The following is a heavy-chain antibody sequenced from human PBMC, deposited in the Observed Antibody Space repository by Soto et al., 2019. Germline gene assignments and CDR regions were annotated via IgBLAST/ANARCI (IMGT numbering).Heavy chain of an antibody. J-gene: IGHJ4*02. CDR2: IHYSGTT. Sequence: ATLSLTCTVSGGSMRNYFWTWIRQPPGKGLEWIGYIHYSGTTSFFPSYNPSLRSRVTISEDTSKNQFSLKLLSVTTADTAVYFCAAGEASSRNLAPYYLDFWGQGTLVTV. D-gene: IGHD6-13*01. CDR1: GGSMRNYF. V-gene: IGHV4-59*01. CDR3: AAGEASSRNLAPYYLDF.